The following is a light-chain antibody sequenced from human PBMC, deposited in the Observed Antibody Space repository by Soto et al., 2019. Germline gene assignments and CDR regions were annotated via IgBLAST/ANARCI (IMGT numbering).Light chain of an antibody. Sequence: MTQSPATLSVSPGDRATLSCRASQSVSSNLVWYQQKPGQVPRLLIYGASTRATGFPARFSGSGSGTEFTLTISSLQSEDFAVYYCQQYNDWPLTFGGGTKVDIK. CDR1: QSVSSN. CDR2: GAS. J-gene: IGKJ4*01. V-gene: IGKV3-15*01. CDR3: QQYNDWPLT.